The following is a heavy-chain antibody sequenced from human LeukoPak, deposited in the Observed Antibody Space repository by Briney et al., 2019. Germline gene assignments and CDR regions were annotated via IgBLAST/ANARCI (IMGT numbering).Heavy chain of an antibody. CDR3: ATRVVPAAGTKYYYYYYMDV. CDR1: GVSISSYY. D-gene: IGHD2-2*01. CDR2: IYYSGST. V-gene: IGHV4-59*01. J-gene: IGHJ6*03. Sequence: PSETLSLTCTVSGVSISSYYWSWIRQPPGKGLEWIGYIYYSGSTNYNPSLKSRVTISVDTSKNQFSLTLSSVTAADTAVYYCATRVVPAAGTKYYYYYYMDVWGKGTTVTVSS.